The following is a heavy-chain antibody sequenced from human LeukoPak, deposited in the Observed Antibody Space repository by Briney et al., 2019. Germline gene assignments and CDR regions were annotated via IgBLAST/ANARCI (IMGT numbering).Heavy chain of an antibody. D-gene: IGHD6-19*01. CDR2: ISGSGGST. Sequence: GGSLRLSCAASGFTLSSYAMSWVRQAPGKGLEWVSAISGSGGSTYYADSVKGRFTISRDNSKNTLYLQMNSLRAEDTAVYYCAKDSSGWYVWDYWGQGTLVTVSS. V-gene: IGHV3-23*01. CDR3: AKDSSGWYVWDY. J-gene: IGHJ4*02. CDR1: GFTLSSYA.